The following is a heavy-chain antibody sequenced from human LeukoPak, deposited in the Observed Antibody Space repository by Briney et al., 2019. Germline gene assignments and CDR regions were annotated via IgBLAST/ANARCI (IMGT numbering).Heavy chain of an antibody. V-gene: IGHV3-7*01. CDR1: GITFSRHW. J-gene: IGHJ4*02. D-gene: IGHD5-18*01. CDR3: ARVSRYSFGSFDY. Sequence: GGSLRLSCVASGITFSRHWMKWVRQAPGKGLEWVANIKQDGSEKFYVDSVKGRFTISRDNAKNSVYLQMNSLRAEDTAVYYCARVSRYSFGSFDYWGQGTLVTVSS. CDR2: IKQDGSEK.